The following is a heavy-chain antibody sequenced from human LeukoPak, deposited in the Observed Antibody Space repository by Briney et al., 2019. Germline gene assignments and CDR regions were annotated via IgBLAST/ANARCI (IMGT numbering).Heavy chain of an antibody. CDR3: ARHSRTYYDGSGSQDY. Sequence: RGESLKISCKGSEYSFTDYWIAWVRQMPGQGLEWMGFIYPRDSKTRYSPSFQGHVTISADKSITTAYLQWSSLKASDTAMYYCARHSRTYYDGSGSQDYWGQGTLITVSS. CDR1: EYSFTDYW. J-gene: IGHJ4*02. CDR2: IYPRDSKT. V-gene: IGHV5-51*01. D-gene: IGHD3-22*01.